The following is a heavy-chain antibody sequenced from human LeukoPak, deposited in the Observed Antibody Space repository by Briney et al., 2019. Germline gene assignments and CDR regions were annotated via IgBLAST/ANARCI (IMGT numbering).Heavy chain of an antibody. CDR3: AGLLYYDFWSGPDY. CDR2: ISYDGSNE. Sequence: GGSLRLSCAASGLTFSNYGMHWVRQAPGKGLEWVGLISYDGSNEYYADSVKGRFTISRDNSKNTLYLQMNSLRAEDTAVYYCAGLLYYDFWSGPDYWGQGTLVTVSS. D-gene: IGHD3-3*01. J-gene: IGHJ4*02. V-gene: IGHV3-30*03. CDR1: GLTFSNYG.